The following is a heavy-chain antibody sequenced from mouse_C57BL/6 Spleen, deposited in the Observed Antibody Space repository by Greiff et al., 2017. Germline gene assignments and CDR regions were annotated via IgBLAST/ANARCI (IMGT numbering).Heavy chain of an antibody. D-gene: IGHD2-5*01. J-gene: IGHJ2*01. V-gene: IGHV1-69*01. Sequence: QVQLQQPGAELVMPGASVKLSCKASGYTFTSYWMHWVKQRPGQGLEWIGEIDPSDSYTNYNQKFKGKSTLTVDKSSSTAYMQLSSLTSEYSAVYDCARHYNNYYFDYWGQGTTLTVSS. CDR2: IDPSDSYT. CDR1: GYTFTSYW. CDR3: ARHYNNYYFDY.